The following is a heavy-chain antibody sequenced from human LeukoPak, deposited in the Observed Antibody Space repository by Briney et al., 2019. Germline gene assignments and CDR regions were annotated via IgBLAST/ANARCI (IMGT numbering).Heavy chain of an antibody. J-gene: IGHJ6*03. V-gene: IGHV3-7*01. D-gene: IGHD3-3*01. Sequence: PGGSLRLSCVASGFTFSSYWMSWVRQAPGKGLEWVANIKQDGSEKYYVDSVKGLFTISRDNAKNSLYLQMNSLRAEDTAVYYCARDTPLRFLEWLPHYYYYMDVWGKGTTVTVSS. CDR2: IKQDGSEK. CDR1: GFTFSSYW. CDR3: ARDTPLRFLEWLPHYYYYMDV.